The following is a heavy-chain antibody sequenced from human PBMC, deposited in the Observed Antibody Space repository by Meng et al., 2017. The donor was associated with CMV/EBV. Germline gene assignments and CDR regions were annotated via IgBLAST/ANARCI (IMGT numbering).Heavy chain of an antibody. V-gene: IGHV1-2*02. J-gene: IGHJ4*02. Sequence: ASVKVSCKASGYTFTGYYIHWVRQAPGQGLEWMGWTSIYEGDSSLAKKFQGRVTMTRDTSTRTASMELRSLRSDDTAVYYCARGGGGYYLDFWGQGALVTVSS. D-gene: IGHD1-26*01. CDR1: GYTFTGYY. CDR2: TSIYEGDS. CDR3: ARGGGGYYLDF.